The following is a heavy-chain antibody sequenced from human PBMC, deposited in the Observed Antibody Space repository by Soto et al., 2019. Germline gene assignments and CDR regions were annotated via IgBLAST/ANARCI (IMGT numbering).Heavy chain of an antibody. Sequence: PGGSLRLSCTASGFTFSSYNMNWVRQAPGKGLEWVSSGSSSSTYIYYADSVKGRFTISRDNAKNSLYLQMNSLRAEDTAVYYCARGCDAAKVIRLNWFDPWGQGTLVTVSS. CDR2: GSSSSTYI. V-gene: IGHV3-21*01. CDR3: ARGCDAAKVIRLNWFDP. D-gene: IGHD5-18*01. CDR1: GFTFSSYN. J-gene: IGHJ5*02.